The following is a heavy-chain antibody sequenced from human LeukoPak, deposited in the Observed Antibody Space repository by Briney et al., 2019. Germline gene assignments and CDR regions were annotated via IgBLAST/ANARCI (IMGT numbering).Heavy chain of an antibody. Sequence: GGSLRLSCAASGFTVSSNYMSWVRQAPGKGLEWVSVIYSGGSTYYVDSVKGRFTISRDNSKNTLYLQMNSLRAEDTAVYYCAPTPHYYDSSGYPDWGQGTLVTVPS. CDR3: APTPHYYDSSGYPD. V-gene: IGHV3-53*01. CDR1: GFTVSSNY. D-gene: IGHD3-22*01. CDR2: IYSGGST. J-gene: IGHJ4*02.